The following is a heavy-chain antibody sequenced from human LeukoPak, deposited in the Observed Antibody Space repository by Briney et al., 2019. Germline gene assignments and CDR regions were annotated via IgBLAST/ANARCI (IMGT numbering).Heavy chain of an antibody. CDR2: ISGDGDST. CDR3: ATELSHHAFDI. V-gene: IGHV3-43*02. CDR1: GFTFDDYA. J-gene: IGHJ3*02. D-gene: IGHD3-16*02. Sequence: GGSLRLSCAASGFTFDDYAMHWVRQAPGKGLEWVSLISGDGDSTYYADSVKGRFTISRDNAKNSLHLQMNSLRAEDTAVYYCATELSHHAFDIWGQGTMVTVSS.